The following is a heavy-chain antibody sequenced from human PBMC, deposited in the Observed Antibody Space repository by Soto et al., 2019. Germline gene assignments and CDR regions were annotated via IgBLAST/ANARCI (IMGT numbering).Heavy chain of an antibody. CDR1: GGSISSYY. V-gene: IGHV4-59*01. CDR2: IYYSGST. J-gene: IGHJ5*02. Sequence: QVQLQESGPGLVKPSETLSLTCTVSGGSISSYYWSWIRQPPGKGLEWIGYIYYSGSTNYNPSLKSRVPIPVDTSKTGFSWRRGSVPAGDTAVFYWAGGGFGGGWYRFDPGGKGPLVPVS. CDR3: AGGGFGGGWYRFDP. D-gene: IGHD6-19*01.